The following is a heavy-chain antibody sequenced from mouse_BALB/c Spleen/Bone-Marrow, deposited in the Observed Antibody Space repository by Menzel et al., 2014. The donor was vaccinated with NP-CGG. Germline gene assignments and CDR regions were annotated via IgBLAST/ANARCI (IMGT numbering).Heavy chain of an antibody. D-gene: IGHD1-1*01. CDR3: TRGDYYGSSSFAY. V-gene: IGHV1-69*02. Sequence: VQLQQSGAELVRPGASVKLSCKASGYTFTSYWINWVKQRPGQGLEWIGNIYPSDSYTNYNQKLKDKATLTVDKSSSTAYMQLSSPTSEDSAVYYCTRGDYYGSSSFAYWGQGTLVTVPA. CDR2: IYPSDSYT. J-gene: IGHJ3*01. CDR1: GYTFTSYW.